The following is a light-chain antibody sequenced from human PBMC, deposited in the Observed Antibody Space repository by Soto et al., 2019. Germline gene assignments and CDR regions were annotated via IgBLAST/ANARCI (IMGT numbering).Light chain of an antibody. J-gene: IGLJ1*01. V-gene: IGLV2-14*01. CDR2: DVN. Sequence: QSALTQPASVSGSPGQSITISCTATSSDVGGFNYVSWYQQHPGKAPKLMIYDVNHRPSGVSNRFSGSKSGNTASLTISGLQVDDEADYYCGSYTTSSSYVFGAGTKLTVL. CDR1: SSDVGGFNY. CDR3: GSYTTSSSYV.